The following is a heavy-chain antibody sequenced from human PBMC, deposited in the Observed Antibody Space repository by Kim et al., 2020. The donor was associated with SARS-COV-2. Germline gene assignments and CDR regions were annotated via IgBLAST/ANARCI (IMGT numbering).Heavy chain of an antibody. CDR1: GCPLFFLSVF. Sequence: SVFLLLNPTQTLTLIFIFSGCPLFFLSVFFGWIRQPPGKALEWLALIYWDDDKRYSPSLMSRQTLTKDTSKNQVVLTMTNMDPVDTATYYCAHRGSSWFHPYFDYWGQGTLVTVSS. D-gene: IGHD6-13*01. J-gene: IGHJ4*02. CDR2: IYWDDDK. CDR3: AHRGSSWFHPYFDY. V-gene: IGHV2-5*02.